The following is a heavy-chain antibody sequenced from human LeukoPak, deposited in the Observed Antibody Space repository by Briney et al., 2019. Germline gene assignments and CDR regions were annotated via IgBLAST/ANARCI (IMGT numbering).Heavy chain of an antibody. V-gene: IGHV3-30*18. CDR1: GFTFSSYG. Sequence: GRSLRLSCAASGFTFSSYGMHWVRQAPGKGLEWVAVISYDGSNKYYADSVKGRFTISRDNSKNTLYLQMNSLRAEDTAVYYCAKDLSDSSGYYYYYYYGMDVWGQGTTVTVSS. CDR2: ISYDGSNK. D-gene: IGHD3-22*01. CDR3: AKDLSDSSGYYYYYYYGMDV. J-gene: IGHJ6*02.